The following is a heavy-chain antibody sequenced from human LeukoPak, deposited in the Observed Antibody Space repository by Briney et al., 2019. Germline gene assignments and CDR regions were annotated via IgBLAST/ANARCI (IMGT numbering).Heavy chain of an antibody. J-gene: IGHJ5*02. CDR3: ARGDYYDSSGLNWFDP. D-gene: IGHD3-22*01. V-gene: IGHV1-2*02. CDR2: INPNSGGT. Sequence: GASVKVSCKASGYTFTGYYMHWVRQAPGQGLEWMGWINPNSGGTNYAQKFQGRVTMTRDTSISTAYMELSRLRSDDTAVYYCARGDYYDSSGLNWFDPWGQGTLVTVSS. CDR1: GYTFTGYY.